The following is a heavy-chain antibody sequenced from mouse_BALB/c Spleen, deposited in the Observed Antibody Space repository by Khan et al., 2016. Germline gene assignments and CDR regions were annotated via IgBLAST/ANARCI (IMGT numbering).Heavy chain of an antibody. CDR3: NGEITTGGFAY. CDR1: GFNIKDYY. CDR2: IDPENGDS. D-gene: IGHD2-4*01. J-gene: IGHJ3*01. Sequence: VPLQQSGAELVKSGASVKLSCTASGFNIKDYYMHWVKQRPEQGLEWIGWIDPENGDSEYDPKFQGKATMTADTSSNTAYLQLSSLTSEDTAVYYCNGEITTGGFAYWGQGTLVTVSA. V-gene: IGHV14-4*02.